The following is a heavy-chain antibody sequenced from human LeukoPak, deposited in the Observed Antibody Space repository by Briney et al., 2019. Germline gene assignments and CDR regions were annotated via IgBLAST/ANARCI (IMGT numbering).Heavy chain of an antibody. CDR3: ARGNGASYYFDY. V-gene: IGHV3-30*03. Sequence: GRSLRLSCAASGFTFSSYGMHWVRQAPGKGLEWVAVISYDGSNKYYADSVKGRFTISRDNAKNSLYLQMNSLRAEDTAVYYCARGNGASYYFDYWGQGTLVTVSS. CDR1: GFTFSSYG. CDR2: ISYDGSNK. J-gene: IGHJ4*02. D-gene: IGHD1-26*01.